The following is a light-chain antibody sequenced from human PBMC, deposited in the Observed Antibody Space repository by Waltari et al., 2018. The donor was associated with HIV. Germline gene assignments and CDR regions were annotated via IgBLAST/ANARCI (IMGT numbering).Light chain of an antibody. V-gene: IGKV1-39*01. J-gene: IGKJ2*03. Sequence: IQMTQSLSSLSTAIGDRVILTCRASQTISGYLNLYQVQPGKAPKLLIYAASNLQSGIPSRFSGSGSGTDFTLTISSLQPEDFATYYCQQSFSLPFSFGPGTKLEIK. CDR3: QQSFSLPFS. CDR2: AAS. CDR1: QTISGY.